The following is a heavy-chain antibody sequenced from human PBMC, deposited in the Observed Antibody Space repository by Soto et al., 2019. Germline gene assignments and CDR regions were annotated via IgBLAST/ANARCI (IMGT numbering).Heavy chain of an antibody. D-gene: IGHD4-4*01. J-gene: IGHJ4*02. CDR1: GLSFSSYA. V-gene: IGHV3-23*01. CDR3: AKGSIEYSASVDN. CDR2: ISARGGSS. Sequence: DVQLLEYGGGLVQPGGSLRLSCAASGLSFSSYAMVWVRQAPGKGLEWVSVISARGGSSYFAYPVKGRFTISRDNSKNVLSLEMNSLRAEDTAIYFCAKGSIEYSASVDNWGQGTLVLVSS.